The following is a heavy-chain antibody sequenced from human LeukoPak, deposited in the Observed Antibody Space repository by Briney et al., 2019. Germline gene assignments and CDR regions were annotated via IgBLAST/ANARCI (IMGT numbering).Heavy chain of an antibody. D-gene: IGHD2-2*01. V-gene: IGHV3-23*01. CDR3: ASLGYCSSTSCYGDY. J-gene: IGHJ4*02. CDR1: GFTFSSYG. CDR2: ISGSGGST. Sequence: AGGSLRLSCAASGFTFSSYGMSWVRQAPGKGLEWVSAISGSGGSTYYADSVKGRFTISRDNSKNTLYLQMNSLRAEDTAVYYCASLGYCSSTSCYGDYWGQGTLVTVSS.